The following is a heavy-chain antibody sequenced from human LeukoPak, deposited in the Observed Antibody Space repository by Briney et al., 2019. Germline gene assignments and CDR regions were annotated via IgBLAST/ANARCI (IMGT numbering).Heavy chain of an antibody. J-gene: IGHJ4*02. D-gene: IGHD1-26*01. Sequence: SETLSLTCAVYGGSFSGYYWSWIRQPPGKGLEWIGEINHSGSTNYNPSLKSRVTISVDTSKNQFSLKLSSVTAADTAVYFCARVTLGALYYFDYWGQGTLVTVSS. CDR3: ARVTLGALYYFDY. CDR2: INHSGST. CDR1: GGSFSGYY. V-gene: IGHV4-34*01.